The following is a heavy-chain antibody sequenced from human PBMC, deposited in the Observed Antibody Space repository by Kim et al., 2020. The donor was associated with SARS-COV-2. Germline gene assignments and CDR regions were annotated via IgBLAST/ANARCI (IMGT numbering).Heavy chain of an antibody. CDR3: IRGWQYAMDV. J-gene: IGHJ6*02. D-gene: IGHD2-15*01. CDR2: SST. V-gene: IGHV3-74*03. Sequence: SSTKYADSVRGRFTIAIDNAKNTLYLQMNSLRVEDTAVYYWIRGWQYAMDVWGQGTTVTVSS.